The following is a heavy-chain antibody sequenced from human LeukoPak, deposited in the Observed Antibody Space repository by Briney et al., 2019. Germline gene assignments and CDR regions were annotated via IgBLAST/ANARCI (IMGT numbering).Heavy chain of an antibody. CDR2: INHSGST. CDR1: LGSFSVYY. D-gene: IGHD6-13*01. CDR3: ARGLPSTWYSSGWFIDF. Sequence: SETLSHTCVDYLGSFSVYYWSWIRQPPGKGLEWIGEINHSGSTNYNLSLQCRVTISVHTTKHQFSLKLNSVPAADTAVYCCARGLPSTWYSSGWFIDFWGQGTLVTVSS. J-gene: IGHJ4*02. V-gene: IGHV4-34*01.